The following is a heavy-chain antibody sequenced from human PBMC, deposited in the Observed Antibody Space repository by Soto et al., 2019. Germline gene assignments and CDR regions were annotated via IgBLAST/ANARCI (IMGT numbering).Heavy chain of an antibody. CDR2: INPNSGGT. CDR1: GYTFTGYY. Sequence: ASVKVSCKASGYTFTGYYMHWVRQAPGQGLEWMGWINPNSGGTNYAQKFQGRVTMTRDTPTSTAYMELSRLRSDDTAVYYCARDGNYGDLINYYYGTDVWGQGTTVTVSS. V-gene: IGHV1-2*02. CDR3: ARDGNYGDLINYYYGTDV. D-gene: IGHD4-17*01. J-gene: IGHJ6*02.